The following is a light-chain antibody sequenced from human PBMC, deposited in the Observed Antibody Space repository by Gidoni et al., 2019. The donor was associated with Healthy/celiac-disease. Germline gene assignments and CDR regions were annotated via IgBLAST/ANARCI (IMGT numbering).Light chain of an antibody. CDR3: QHYGSLWT. J-gene: IGKJ1*01. Sequence: IVLTQSPGPLSLSPGERATLSCRASQRVSSSYLAWYQQKPGQAPRLLIYCASSRATGIPDRCSGSGSGTDFTLTISRLEPEDFAVYYCQHYGSLWTFGQGTKVEIK. CDR2: CAS. V-gene: IGKV3-20*01. CDR1: QRVSSSY.